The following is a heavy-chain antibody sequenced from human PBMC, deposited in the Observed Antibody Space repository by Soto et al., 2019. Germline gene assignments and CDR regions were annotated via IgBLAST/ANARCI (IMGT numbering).Heavy chain of an antibody. D-gene: IGHD2-15*01. V-gene: IGHV1-69*15. CDR1: GGTFSNYA. Sequence: QVQLVQSGAEVKKPGSSVKVSCKASGGTFSNYAITWVRQAPGQGLEWLGRIIPIFGTRDYAQKFQGRVTISADESTTTAYMERSSLRYDDTAVYYCAKDGGRAGYFGNWFDPWGQGTLVTVSS. J-gene: IGHJ5*02. CDR3: AKDGGRAGYFGNWFDP. CDR2: IIPIFGTR.